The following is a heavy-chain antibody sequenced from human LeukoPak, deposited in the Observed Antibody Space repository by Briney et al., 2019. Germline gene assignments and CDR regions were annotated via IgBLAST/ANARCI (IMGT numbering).Heavy chain of an antibody. Sequence: GGSLRLSCAASGFTFSSYAMSWVRQAPGKGLGWVSAISGSGGSTYYADSVKGRFTISRDNSKNTLYLQMNSLRAEDTAVYYCARDYGRTLDYWGQGTLVTVSS. CDR1: GFTFSSYA. V-gene: IGHV3-23*01. D-gene: IGHD4/OR15-4a*01. J-gene: IGHJ4*02. CDR3: ARDYGRTLDY. CDR2: ISGSGGST.